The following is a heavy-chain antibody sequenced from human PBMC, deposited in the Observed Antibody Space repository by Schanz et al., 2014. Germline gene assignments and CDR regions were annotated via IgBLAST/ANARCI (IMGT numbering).Heavy chain of an antibody. Sequence: QVQLVQSGAEVKKPGSSVKVSCKASGDTFRSYTINWVRHAPGQGLEWMGRIIPITGITSYAQRFQGRVTVTRDTSTSTVYMELSSLRSEDTAVYYCARAAYGGYTSTPLRYWGQGTLVTVSS. CDR2: IIPITGIT. V-gene: IGHV1-69*02. D-gene: IGHD5-12*01. CDR1: GDTFRSYT. CDR3: ARAAYGGYTSTPLRY. J-gene: IGHJ4*02.